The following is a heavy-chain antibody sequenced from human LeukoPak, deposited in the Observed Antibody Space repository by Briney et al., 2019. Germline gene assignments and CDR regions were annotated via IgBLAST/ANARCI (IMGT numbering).Heavy chain of an antibody. J-gene: IGHJ5*02. CDR3: ARDDCSSISCYHNWFDP. D-gene: IGHD2-2*01. V-gene: IGHV3-7*01. CDR2: IKQDGSEK. Sequence: GGSLRLSCAASGFTFSSSWMTWVRQAPGKGLEWVANIKQDGSEKYYVDSVKGRFTISRDNAKNSLYLQMNSLRAEDTAVYYCARDDCSSISCYHNWFDPWGQGTLVTVSS. CDR1: GFTFSSSW.